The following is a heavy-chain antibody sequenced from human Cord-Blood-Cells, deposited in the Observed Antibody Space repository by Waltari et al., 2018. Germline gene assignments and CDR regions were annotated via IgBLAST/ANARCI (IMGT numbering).Heavy chain of an antibody. J-gene: IGHJ6*03. CDR1: GYTFTSYA. V-gene: IGHV1-18*04. D-gene: IGHD1-7*01. Sequence: QVQLVQSGAEVKKPGHSVKVSCTASGYTFTSYAIIWVRQAPGQGLEWMGWISAYNGNTNDAQKLQGRVTMTTDTSTSTAYMELRSLRSDDTAVYYCARRTGTTDYYYYMDVWGKGTTVTVSS. CDR2: ISAYNGNT. CDR3: ARRTGTTDYYYYMDV.